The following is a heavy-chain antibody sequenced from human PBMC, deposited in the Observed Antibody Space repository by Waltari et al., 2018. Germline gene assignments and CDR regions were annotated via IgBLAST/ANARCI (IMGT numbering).Heavy chain of an antibody. CDR1: GGSISSGSYY. Sequence: QVQLQESGPGLVKPSQTLSLTCTVSGGSISSGSYYWSWIRQPAGKGLEWIGRIYTIGSTNYNPSLKSRVTISVDTSKNQFSLKLSSVTAADTAVYYCARAPSYGGNVVGVDYWGQGTLVTVSS. V-gene: IGHV4-61*02. D-gene: IGHD4-17*01. CDR3: ARAPSYGGNVVGVDY. CDR2: IYTIGST. J-gene: IGHJ4*02.